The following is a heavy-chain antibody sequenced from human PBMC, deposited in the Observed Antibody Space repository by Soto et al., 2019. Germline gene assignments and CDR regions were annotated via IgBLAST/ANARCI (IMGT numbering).Heavy chain of an antibody. CDR3: ASIETVVAAPLTHYYYYGMDV. Sequence: SETLSLTCTVSGGSVSSGSYYWSWIRQPPGKGLEWIGYIYYSGSTNYNPSLKSRVTISVDTSKNQFSLKLSSVTAADTAVYYCASIETVVAAPLTHYYYYGMDVWGQGTTVTVSS. CDR2: IYYSGST. J-gene: IGHJ6*02. D-gene: IGHD2-15*01. V-gene: IGHV4-61*01. CDR1: GGSVSSGSYY.